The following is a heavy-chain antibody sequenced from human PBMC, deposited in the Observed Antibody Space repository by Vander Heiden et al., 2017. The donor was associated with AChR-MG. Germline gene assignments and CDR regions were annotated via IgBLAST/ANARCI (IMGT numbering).Heavy chain of an antibody. J-gene: IGHJ4*02. CDR2: ISGTGGLT. D-gene: IGHD6-13*01. Sequence: EVHLLESGGGLVPPGGSLRPSCAAPGFALRSYAMIWVRQAAGKGLEWVSGISGTGGLTYYADSVKGRFTVSKDNSNNTLYLQMNSLRAEDTAVYYCAKAGYSNSWYGDSWGQGTLVTVSS. CDR3: AKAGYSNSWYGDS. CDR1: GFALRSYA. V-gene: IGHV3-23*01.